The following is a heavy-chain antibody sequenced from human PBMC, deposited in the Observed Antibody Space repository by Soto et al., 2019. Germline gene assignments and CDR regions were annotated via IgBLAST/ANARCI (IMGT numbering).Heavy chain of an antibody. D-gene: IGHD6-13*01. V-gene: IGHV4-59*01. CDR1: GGSISGYY. CDR2: IYYRGST. J-gene: IGHJ6*02. Sequence: SETLSLTCTVSGGSISGYYWSWIRQPPGKGLEYIGYIYYRGSTNYNPSLKSRVTMSVDTSRNLFSLKVNSVTAADTAVYYCARQQLLPYYYSLDVWGQGTTVTVS. CDR3: ARQQLLPYYYSLDV.